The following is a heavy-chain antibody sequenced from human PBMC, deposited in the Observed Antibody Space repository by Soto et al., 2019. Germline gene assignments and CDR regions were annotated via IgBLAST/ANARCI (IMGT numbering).Heavy chain of an antibody. D-gene: IGHD3-10*01. CDR3: ASLTRYGSGSYYSYYYYGMDV. CDR2: INHSGST. CDR1: GGSFSGYY. Sequence: KASETLSLTCAVYGGSFSGYYWSWIRQPPGKGLEWIGEINHSGSTNYNPTLKSRVTISVDTSKNQFSLKLSSVTAADTAVYYCASLTRYGSGSYYSYYYYGMDVWGQGTTVTVSS. V-gene: IGHV4-34*01. J-gene: IGHJ6*02.